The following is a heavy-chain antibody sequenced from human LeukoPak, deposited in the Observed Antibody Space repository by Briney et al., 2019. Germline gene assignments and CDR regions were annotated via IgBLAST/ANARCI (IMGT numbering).Heavy chain of an antibody. Sequence: PGGSLRLSCAASGFTFSSYSMDWVRQAPGKGLEWVSPISSSSSYIYYADSVKGRFTISRDNAKNSLYLQMNSLRAEDTAVYYCARDWGIVGAMTGYWGQGTLVTVSS. CDR2: ISSSSSYI. J-gene: IGHJ4*02. D-gene: IGHD1-26*01. V-gene: IGHV3-21*01. CDR3: ARDWGIVGAMTGY. CDR1: GFTFSSYS.